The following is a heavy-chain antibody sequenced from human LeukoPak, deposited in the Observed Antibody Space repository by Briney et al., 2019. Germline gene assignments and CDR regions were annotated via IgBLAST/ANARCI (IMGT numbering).Heavy chain of an antibody. CDR1: GFTFSSYC. Sequence: GGSLRLSCAASGFTFSSYCMRWVRQAPGKGLEWVANIKQDGSEKYYVDSVKGRFTISRDNSKNSLYLQMNSLRAEDTAIYFCARQPQVAHFDYWGQGTLVSVSS. J-gene: IGHJ4*02. V-gene: IGHV3-7*01. CDR2: IKQDGSEK. CDR3: ARQPQVAHFDY. D-gene: IGHD2-15*01.